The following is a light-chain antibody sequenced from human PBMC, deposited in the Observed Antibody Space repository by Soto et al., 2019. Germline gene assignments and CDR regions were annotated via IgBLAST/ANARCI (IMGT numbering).Light chain of an antibody. CDR2: AAS. V-gene: IGKV1-5*01. Sequence: DIQITQSPSTLSASVLDRVTITCLASQSISSWLAWYQQKPGKAPKVLIYAASTLQSGVPSRFSGSGSGTDFTLTISSLQPEDFATYYCQQLNSYPITFGQGTRLEIK. CDR1: QSISSW. CDR3: QQLNSYPIT. J-gene: IGKJ5*01.